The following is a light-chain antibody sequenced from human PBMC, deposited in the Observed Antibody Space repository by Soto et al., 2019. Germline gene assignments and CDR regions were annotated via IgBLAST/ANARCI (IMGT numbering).Light chain of an antibody. CDR2: AAS. Sequence: DIQMTQSPSTLSGSVGDRVTITCRASQGISSYLAWYQQKPGKAPKLLIYAASTLQSGVPSRFSGSGSGTDLTITISSLQPEDFETYYCQQLNSYPLTFGGGTKVDIK. J-gene: IGKJ4*01. CDR3: QQLNSYPLT. V-gene: IGKV1-9*01. CDR1: QGISSY.